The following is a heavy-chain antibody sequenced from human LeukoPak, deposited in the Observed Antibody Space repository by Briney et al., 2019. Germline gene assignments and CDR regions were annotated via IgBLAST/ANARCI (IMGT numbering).Heavy chain of an antibody. V-gene: IGHV4-39*07. Sequence: SETLSLTCTVSGGSISSSSYYWGWIRQPPGKGLEWIGSIYYSGSTYYNPSLKSRVTISGDMSKNQFSLKLSSVTAADTAVYYCASYDFWSGYLDYWGQGTLVTVSS. CDR3: ASYDFWSGYLDY. D-gene: IGHD3-3*01. CDR2: IYYSGST. CDR1: GGSISSSSYY. J-gene: IGHJ4*02.